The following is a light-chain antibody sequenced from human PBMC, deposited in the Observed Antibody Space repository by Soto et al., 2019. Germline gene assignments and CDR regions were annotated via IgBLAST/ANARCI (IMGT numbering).Light chain of an antibody. V-gene: IGKV1-9*01. CDR1: QGISSY. Sequence: DIQLTQSPSFLSASVGDRVTITCRASQGISSYLAWYQQKPGKAPKLLIYAASTLQSTVPSRFSGSGSGTEFTLTISSLQPEDFATYYCQQLNSYPLTFSGGTKVEIK. J-gene: IGKJ4*01. CDR3: QQLNSYPLT. CDR2: AAS.